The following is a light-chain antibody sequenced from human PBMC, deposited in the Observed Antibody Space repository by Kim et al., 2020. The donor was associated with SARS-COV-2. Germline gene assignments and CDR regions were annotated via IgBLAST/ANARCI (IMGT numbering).Light chain of an antibody. CDR1: NNNVGNEG. Sequence: LTQPPSVSKGLRQTATLTCTGNNNNVGNEGAAWLQQHQGHPPTLLSYRNNNRPSGISERFPASRSGNTASLTITELQPEDEADYYCSAWDSSLSEWVFGGGTQLTVL. CDR3: SAWDSSLSEWV. J-gene: IGLJ3*02. V-gene: IGLV10-54*04. CDR2: RNN.